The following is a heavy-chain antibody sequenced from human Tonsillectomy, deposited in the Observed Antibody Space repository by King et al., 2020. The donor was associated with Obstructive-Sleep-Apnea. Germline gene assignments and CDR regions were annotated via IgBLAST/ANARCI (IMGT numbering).Heavy chain of an antibody. CDR3: AHPNSGYFYYFDY. V-gene: IGHV2-5*02. D-gene: IGHD3-22*01. J-gene: IGHJ4*02. CDR2: IYWDDYK. CDR1: GFSLTTTQMG. Sequence: TLKESGPTLVKPTQTLTLTCTFSGFSLTTTQMGVGWILQPPGKALEWLSLIYWDDYKRYNPSLKTKLTITKDTSRNQVVLTMTNMDPVDTATYYCAHPNSGYFYYFDYWGPGTLVTVSS.